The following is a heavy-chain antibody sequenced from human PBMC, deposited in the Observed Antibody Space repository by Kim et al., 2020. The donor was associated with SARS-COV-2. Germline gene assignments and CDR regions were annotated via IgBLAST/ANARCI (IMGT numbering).Heavy chain of an antibody. D-gene: IGHD4-17*01. J-gene: IGHJ4*02. CDR2: T. Sequence: TYYADSVKGRFTISRDNSKNSLYLQMNSLRTEDTALYYCAKGWWDYEIDYWGQGTLVTVSS. V-gene: IGHV3-43*01. CDR3: AKGWWDYEIDY.